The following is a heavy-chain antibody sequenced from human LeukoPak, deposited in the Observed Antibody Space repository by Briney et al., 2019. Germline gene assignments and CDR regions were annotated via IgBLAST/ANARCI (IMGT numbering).Heavy chain of an antibody. CDR1: GFTFSSYV. J-gene: IGHJ6*02. D-gene: IGHD4-23*01. V-gene: IGHV3-30*18. Sequence: GGSLRLSCAASGFTFSSYVVHWVRQAPGKGLEWVAVISYDGSNKYYADSVKGRFTISRDNSKNTLYLQMNSLRAEDTAVYYCAKDDYGGNSPYYYFHYGMDVWGQGTTVTVSS. CDR3: AKDDYGGNSPYYYFHYGMDV. CDR2: ISYDGSNK.